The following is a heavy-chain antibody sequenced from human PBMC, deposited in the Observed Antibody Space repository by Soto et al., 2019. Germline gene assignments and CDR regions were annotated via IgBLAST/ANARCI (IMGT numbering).Heavy chain of an antibody. CDR3: ARASGYSSGWPQKHFDY. V-gene: IGHV4-34*01. D-gene: IGHD6-19*01. CDR1: GGSFSGYY. CDR2: INHSGST. J-gene: IGHJ4*01. Sequence: SETLSLTCAVYGGSFSGYYWSWIRQPPGKGLEWIGEINHSGSTNYNPSLKSRVTISVDTSKNQFSLKLSSVTAADTAVYYCARASGYSSGWPQKHFDYWAQGTLVTVSS.